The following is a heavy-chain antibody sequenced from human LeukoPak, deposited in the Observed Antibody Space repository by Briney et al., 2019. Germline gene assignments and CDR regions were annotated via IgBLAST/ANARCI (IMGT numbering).Heavy chain of an antibody. V-gene: IGHV1-2*02. J-gene: IGHJ4*02. D-gene: IGHD2-2*01. Sequence: GSSVKVSCKASGGTFSSYAISWVRQAPGQGLEWMGWINPNSGGTNYAQKFQGRVTMTRDTSISTAYMELSRLRSDDTAVYYCATPVARYCSSTCCRTGDYWGQGTLVTVSS. CDR2: INPNSGGT. CDR3: ATPVARYCSSTCCRTGDY. CDR1: GGTFSSYA.